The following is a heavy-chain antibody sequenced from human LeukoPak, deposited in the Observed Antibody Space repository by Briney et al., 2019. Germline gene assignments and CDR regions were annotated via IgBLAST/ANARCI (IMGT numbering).Heavy chain of an antibody. D-gene: IGHD4-17*01. V-gene: IGHV4-59*01. Sequence: SQTLSLTCTVSGVAITGYYWSWIRQPPGKGLEWIGYIYYSGSTNYNPSLKSRVTKSVDTSKKQFSLKLSSVTAADTAVYYCARGRPPHDYGTLFDYWGQGTLVTVSS. J-gene: IGHJ4*02. CDR2: IYYSGST. CDR1: GVAITGYY. CDR3: ARGRPPHDYGTLFDY.